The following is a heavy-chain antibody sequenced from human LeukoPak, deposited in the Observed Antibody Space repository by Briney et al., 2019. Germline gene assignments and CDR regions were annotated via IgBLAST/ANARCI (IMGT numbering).Heavy chain of an antibody. V-gene: IGHV4-34*01. CDR2: INHSGST. D-gene: IGHD3-9*01. CDR3: ARDGVLRYFDWLLTPGFDY. J-gene: IGHJ4*02. Sequence: SETLSLTCAVYGGSFSGYYWSWIRQPPGKGLEWIGEINHSGSTNYNLSLKSRVTISVDTSKNQFSLKLSSVTAADTAVYYCARDGVLRYFDWLLTPGFDYWGQGTLVTVSS. CDR1: GGSFSGYY.